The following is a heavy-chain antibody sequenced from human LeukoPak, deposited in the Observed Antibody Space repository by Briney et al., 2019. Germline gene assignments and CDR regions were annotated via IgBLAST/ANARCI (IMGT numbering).Heavy chain of an antibody. J-gene: IGHJ4*02. CDR3: ARGYCSSTSCYHRSPFDY. CDR1: GGSFSGYY. D-gene: IGHD2-2*01. Sequence: SETLSLTCAVYGGSFSGYYWSWIRQPPGKGLEWIGEINHSGSTNYNPSLKSRVTISVDTSKNQFSLKLSSVTAADTAVYYCARGYCSSTSCYHRSPFDYWGQGTLVTVSS. V-gene: IGHV4-34*01. CDR2: INHSGST.